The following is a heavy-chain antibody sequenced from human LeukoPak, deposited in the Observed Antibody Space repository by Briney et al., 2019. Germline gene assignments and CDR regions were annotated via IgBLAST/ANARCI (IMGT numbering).Heavy chain of an antibody. Sequence: SQTLSLTCTVSGGSISSGSYYWSWIRQPAGKGLEWIGRIYTSGSTNYNPSLKSRVAISVDTSKNQFSLKLSSVTAADTAVYYCARDRGIVLMVYAIWGQGTLVTVSS. D-gene: IGHD2-8*01. CDR1: GGSISSGSYY. CDR2: IYTSGST. J-gene: IGHJ4*02. V-gene: IGHV4-61*02. CDR3: ARDRGIVLMVYAI.